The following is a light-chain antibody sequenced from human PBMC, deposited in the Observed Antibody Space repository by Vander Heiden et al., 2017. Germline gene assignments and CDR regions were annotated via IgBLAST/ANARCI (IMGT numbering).Light chain of an antibody. J-gene: IGKJ1*01. Sequence: DIQMTQSHSTLSASVGKTVTITCRASESVNMWLAWYQQQPGKAPNVLIHKATTLKSGVPSRFSGSGFGTEFTLTISSLEPDDFATYYCQQYRTDWTFGQGTKVEI. CDR3: QQYRTDWT. V-gene: IGKV1-5*03. CDR2: KAT. CDR1: ESVNMW.